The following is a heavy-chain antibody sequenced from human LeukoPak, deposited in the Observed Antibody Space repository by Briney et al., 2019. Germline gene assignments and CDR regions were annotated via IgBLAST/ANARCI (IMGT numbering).Heavy chain of an antibody. V-gene: IGHV4-59*01. J-gene: IGHJ4*02. D-gene: IGHD6-13*01. CDR2: IYYSGST. Sequence: SETLSLTCTVPGSSISSYYWSWIRQPPGKGLEWIGYIYYSGSTNYNPSLKSRVTISVDTSKNQFSLKLSSVTAADTAVYYCARAGYSSSWFNLDYWGQGTLVTVSS. CDR3: ARAGYSSSWFNLDY. CDR1: GSSISSYY.